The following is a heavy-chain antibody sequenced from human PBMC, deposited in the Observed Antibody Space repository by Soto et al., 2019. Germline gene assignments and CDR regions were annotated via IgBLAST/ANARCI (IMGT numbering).Heavy chain of an antibody. D-gene: IGHD6-19*01. J-gene: IGHJ4*02. CDR2: IYYSGST. CDR3: ASACKDSSGWMGLGY. CDR1: GGSISSYY. Sequence: QVQLQESGPGLVKPSETLSLTCTVSGGSISSYYWSWIRQPPGKGLEWIGYIYYSGSTNYNPSLKSRVTRAVDTSKHQFSLKLSSVTAADTAVYYCASACKDSSGWMGLGYWGQGTLVTVSS. V-gene: IGHV4-59*01.